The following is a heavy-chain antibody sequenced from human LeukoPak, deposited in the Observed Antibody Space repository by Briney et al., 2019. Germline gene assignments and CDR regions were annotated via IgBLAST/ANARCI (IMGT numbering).Heavy chain of an antibody. CDR2: IYSGGST. CDR1: GFTFSNSA. Sequence: GGSLRLSCAASGFTFSNSAMHWVRQAPGKGLEWVSVIYSGGSTYYADSVKGRFTISRDNSKNTVYLQMNSLRAEDTAVYYCASETYYYGMDVWGQGTTVTVSS. V-gene: IGHV3-53*01. CDR3: ASETYYYGMDV. J-gene: IGHJ6*02.